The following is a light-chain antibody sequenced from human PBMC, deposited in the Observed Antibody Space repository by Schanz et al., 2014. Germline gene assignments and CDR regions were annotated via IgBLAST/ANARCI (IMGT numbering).Light chain of an antibody. CDR3: QQYNNRPRT. CDR2: GAS. J-gene: IGKJ1*01. V-gene: IGKV3D-15*01. Sequence: PGEGATLSCRASQSVTSTSLAWYQQKPGQAPRLLISGASSRATGIPDRFSGRGSGTEFTLTISSLQSEDVAVYYCQQYNNRPRTFGQGTKVEIK. CDR1: QSVTST.